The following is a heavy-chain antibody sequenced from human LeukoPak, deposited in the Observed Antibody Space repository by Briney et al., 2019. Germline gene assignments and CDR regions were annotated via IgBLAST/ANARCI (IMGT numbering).Heavy chain of an antibody. Sequence: KPSETLSLTCTVSGGSISSYYWSWIRQPPGKGLEWIGYIYYSGSTNYNPSLKSRVTISVDTSKNQFSLKLSSVTAADTAVYYCARVRVDDSSGYYDAFDIWGQGTMVTVSS. CDR2: IYYSGST. CDR1: GGSISSYY. J-gene: IGHJ3*02. V-gene: IGHV4-59*08. CDR3: ARVRVDDSSGYYDAFDI. D-gene: IGHD3-22*01.